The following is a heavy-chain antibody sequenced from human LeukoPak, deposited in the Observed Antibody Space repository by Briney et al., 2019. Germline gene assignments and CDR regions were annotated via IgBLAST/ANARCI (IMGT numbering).Heavy chain of an antibody. V-gene: IGHV3-23*01. CDR2: ISGSGDNT. J-gene: IGHJ4*02. CDR3: ARDDYGEENGY. Sequence: GGSLRLSCAASGFTFSSYAMSWVRQAPGKGLEWVSAISGSGDNTYYADSVKGRFTISRDNAKNSLYLQMNSLRAEDTAVYYCARDDYGEENGYWGQGTLVTVSS. D-gene: IGHD4-17*01. CDR1: GFTFSSYA.